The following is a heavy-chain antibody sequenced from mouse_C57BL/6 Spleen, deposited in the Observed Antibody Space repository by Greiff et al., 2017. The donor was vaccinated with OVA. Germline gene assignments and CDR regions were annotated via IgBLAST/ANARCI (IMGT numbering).Heavy chain of an antibody. CDR1: GYTFTSYW. Sequence: QVQLQQPGAELVMPGASVKLSCKASGYTFTSYWMHWVKQRPGQGLEWIGEIDPSDSYTNYNQKFKGESTLTVDKSSSTAYMQLSSLTSEDSAVYYCARGPRWYFDVWGTGTTVTVSS. CDR3: ARGPRWYFDV. V-gene: IGHV1-69*01. J-gene: IGHJ1*03. CDR2: IDPSDSYT.